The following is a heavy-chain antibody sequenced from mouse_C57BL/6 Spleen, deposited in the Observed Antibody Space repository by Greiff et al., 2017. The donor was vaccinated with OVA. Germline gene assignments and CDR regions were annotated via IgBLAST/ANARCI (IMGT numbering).Heavy chain of an antibody. J-gene: IGHJ2*01. D-gene: IGHD3-1*01. V-gene: IGHV1-26*01. Sequence: EVQLQQSGPELVKPGASVKISCKASGYTFTDYYMNWVKQSHGKSLEWIGDINPNNGGTIYNQKFKGKATLTVDKSSSTAYMELRSLTSEDTAVYYCARWGYGYFDYWGQGTTLTVSS. CDR2: INPNNGGT. CDR3: ARWGYGYFDY. CDR1: GYTFTDYY.